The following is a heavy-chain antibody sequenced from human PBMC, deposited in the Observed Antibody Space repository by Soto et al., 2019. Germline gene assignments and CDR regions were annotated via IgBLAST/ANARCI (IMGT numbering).Heavy chain of an antibody. CDR1: GFTFSSYA. CDR3: AKSLSMATSFDY. Sequence: SLRLSCAASGFTFSSYAMNWVRQVPGKGPEWVSHISVSGDTYYADSVKGRFTISRDNSKNTLFLQMNSLRAEDPAVYFCAKSLSMATSFDYWGQGTPVTVSS. D-gene: IGHD2-21*01. CDR2: ISVSGDT. J-gene: IGHJ4*02. V-gene: IGHV3-23*01.